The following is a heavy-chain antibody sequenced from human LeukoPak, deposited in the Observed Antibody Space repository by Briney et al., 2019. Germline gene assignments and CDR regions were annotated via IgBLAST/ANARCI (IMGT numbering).Heavy chain of an antibody. V-gene: IGHV4-59*08. CDR1: GGSISSYY. Sequence: SETLSLTCTVSGGSISSYYWSWIRQPPGKGLEWIGYIYYSGSTNYNPSLKSRVTISVDTSKNQFSLKLSSVTAADTAVYYCARGPPYYYDSSGYPYWGQGTLVTVSS. J-gene: IGHJ4*02. D-gene: IGHD3-22*01. CDR3: ARGPPYYYDSSGYPY. CDR2: IYYSGST.